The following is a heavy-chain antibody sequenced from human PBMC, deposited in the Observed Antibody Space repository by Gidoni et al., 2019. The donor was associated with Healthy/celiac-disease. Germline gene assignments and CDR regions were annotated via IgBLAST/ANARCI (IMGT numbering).Heavy chain of an antibody. Sequence: EVQAGEAGGGVVQAGGSPGPPCSSFGVLLNMYCMNWVRQAPGKGPEWISFISANSDPIYYADSVKGRFTVSRDDDENSLYLQMNSLKVEDTAVYYCARDHDDISGYYYDALDLWGLGTLVTVSS. D-gene: IGHD3-22*01. V-gene: IGHV3-48*01. CDR1: GVLLNMYC. CDR3: ARDHDDISGYYYDALDL. J-gene: IGHJ3*01. CDR2: ISANSDPI.